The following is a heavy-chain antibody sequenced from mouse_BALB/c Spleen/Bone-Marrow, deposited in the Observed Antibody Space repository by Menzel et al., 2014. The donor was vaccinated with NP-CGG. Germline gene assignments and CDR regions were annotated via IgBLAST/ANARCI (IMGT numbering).Heavy chain of an antibody. CDR3: ARDSSGYFDY. V-gene: IGHV5-9-4*01. D-gene: IGHD3-1*01. Sequence: EVQGVESGGGLVKPGGSLKLSCAASGFTFIYYAMSWVRQSPEKSLEWVAEISSGGSYTYYPDTVTGRFTISRDNAKNTLCLEMSSLRSEDTAMYYCARDSSGYFDYWGQGTTLTVSS. CDR2: ISSGGSYT. J-gene: IGHJ2*01. CDR1: GFTFIYYA.